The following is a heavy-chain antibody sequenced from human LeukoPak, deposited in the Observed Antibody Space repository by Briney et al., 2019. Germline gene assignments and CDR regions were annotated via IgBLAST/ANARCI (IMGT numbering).Heavy chain of an antibody. Sequence: GGSLRLSCAASGFTFSSYAMSWVRQAPGKGLEWVSANSGSGGSTYYADSVKGRFTISRDNSKNTLYLQMNSLRAEDTAVYYCAKDLGDYDETYGMDVWGQGTTVTVSS. CDR2: NSGSGGST. J-gene: IGHJ6*02. D-gene: IGHD3-22*01. CDR1: GFTFSSYA. CDR3: AKDLGDYDETYGMDV. V-gene: IGHV3-23*01.